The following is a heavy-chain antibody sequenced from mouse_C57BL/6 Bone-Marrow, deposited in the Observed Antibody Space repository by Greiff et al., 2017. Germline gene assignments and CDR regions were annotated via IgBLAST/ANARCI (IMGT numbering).Heavy chain of an antibody. J-gene: IGHJ4*01. CDR1: GFSLTSYG. V-gene: IGHV2-6*01. Sequence: VQLVESGPGLVAPSQSLSITCTVSGFSLTSYGVDWVRQSPGKGLEWLGVIWGVGSTNYNSALKSRLSISKDNSKSQVFLKMNSLQTDDTAMYYCARRLYYGYPYAMDYWGQGTSVTVSS. CDR3: ARRLYYGYPYAMDY. CDR2: IWGVGST. D-gene: IGHD2-2*01.